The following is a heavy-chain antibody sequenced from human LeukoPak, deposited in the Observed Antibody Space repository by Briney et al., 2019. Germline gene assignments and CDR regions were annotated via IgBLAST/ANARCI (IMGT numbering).Heavy chain of an antibody. D-gene: IGHD2-21*02. V-gene: IGHV1-69*13. Sequence: SVKVSCKASGGTFSSYAISWVRQAPGQGLEWMGGIIPIFGTANYAQKFQGRVTITADESTSTAYMELSSLRSEDTAVYYCVRPQLTASEYYYYYGMDVWGQGTTVTVSS. J-gene: IGHJ6*02. CDR1: GGTFSSYA. CDR2: IIPIFGTA. CDR3: VRPQLTASEYYYYYGMDV.